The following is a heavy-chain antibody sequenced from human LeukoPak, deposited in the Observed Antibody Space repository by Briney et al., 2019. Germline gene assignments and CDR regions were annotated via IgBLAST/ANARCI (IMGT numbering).Heavy chain of an antibody. CDR3: ARASRTYFGDYLYYFDS. CDR2: ISAYNGNT. Sequence: ASVKVSCKASGYTFTSYGISWVRQAPGQGLEWMGWISAYNGNTNYAQKLQGRVTMTRNSSITTSYMELSSLRSEDTAVYYCARASRTYFGDYLYYFDSWGQGTLVTVSS. CDR1: GYTFTSYG. J-gene: IGHJ4*02. D-gene: IGHD4-17*01. V-gene: IGHV1-18*01.